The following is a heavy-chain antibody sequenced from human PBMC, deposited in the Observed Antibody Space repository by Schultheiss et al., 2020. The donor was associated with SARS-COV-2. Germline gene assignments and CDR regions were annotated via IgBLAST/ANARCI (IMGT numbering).Heavy chain of an antibody. D-gene: IGHD5-12*01. V-gene: IGHV3-33*08. CDR3: ARAAGPRGYSGYDWYY. CDR2: IWYDGSNK. CDR1: GFTFSSYG. J-gene: IGHJ4*02. Sequence: GGSLRLSCAASGFTFSSYGMHWVRQAPGKGLEWVAVIWYDGSNKYYADSVKGRFTISRDNAKNSLYLQMNSLRAEDTAVYYCARAAGPRGYSGYDWYYWGQGTLVTVSS.